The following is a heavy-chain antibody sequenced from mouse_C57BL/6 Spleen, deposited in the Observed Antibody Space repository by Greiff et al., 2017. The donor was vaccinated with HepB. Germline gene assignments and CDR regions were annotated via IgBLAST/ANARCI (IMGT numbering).Heavy chain of an antibody. D-gene: IGHD1-1*01. CDR1: GYAFTNYL. V-gene: IGHV1-54*01. Sequence: VQLQQSGAELVRPGTSVKVSCKASGYAFTNYLIEWVKQRPGQGLEWIGVINPGSGGTNYNEKFKGKATLTADKSSSTAYMQLSSLTSEDSAVYFCARGILRTDFDVWGTGTTVTVSS. CDR3: ARGILRTDFDV. J-gene: IGHJ1*03. CDR2: INPGSGGT.